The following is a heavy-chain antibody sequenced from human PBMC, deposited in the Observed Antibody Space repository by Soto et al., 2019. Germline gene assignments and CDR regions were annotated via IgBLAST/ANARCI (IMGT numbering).Heavy chain of an antibody. CDR1: GGSISSGDYS. CDR2: IYYTGTT. CDR3: ARVAGTLMRWFDP. D-gene: IGHD2-15*01. Sequence: QVQLQESGPGLVKPSQTLSLTCIVSGGSISSGDYSWSWIRQPPGKGLEWIGSIYYTGTTYYNPSLKSRITISVDTSKNQFSLKLSSVTAADTAVYYWARVAGTLMRWFDPWGQGTLVTVSS. J-gene: IGHJ5*02. V-gene: IGHV4-30-4*01.